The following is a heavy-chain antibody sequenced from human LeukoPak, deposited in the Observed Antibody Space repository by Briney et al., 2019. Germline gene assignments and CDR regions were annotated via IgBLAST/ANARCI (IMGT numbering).Heavy chain of an antibody. CDR3: ARDRWINHEEDY. V-gene: IGHV1-46*01. Sequence: ASVKVSCKASGYTSTSYYMHWVRQAPGQWLEWMGIINPSGGSTSYAQKFQGRVTMTRDTSTSTVYMELSSLRSEDTAVYYCARDRWINHEEDYWGQGTLVTVSS. CDR1: GYTSTSYY. D-gene: IGHD2-2*03. J-gene: IGHJ4*02. CDR2: INPSGGST.